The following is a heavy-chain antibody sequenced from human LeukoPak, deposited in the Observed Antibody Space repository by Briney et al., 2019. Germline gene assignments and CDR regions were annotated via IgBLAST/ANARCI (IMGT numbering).Heavy chain of an antibody. V-gene: IGHV1-2*02. CDR3: AKDQNTGYANNWFDP. CDR1: GYSFTIYY. J-gene: IGHJ5*02. D-gene: IGHD5-12*01. CDR2: INPNNGGT. Sequence: GASVKVSCTASGYSFTIYYIHWVRQAPGQGLEWMGWINPNNGGTNFAHKFQGRVTMTSDTSTSTAYMELSRLRSDDTAIYYCAKDQNTGYANNWFDPWGQGTLVTVPS.